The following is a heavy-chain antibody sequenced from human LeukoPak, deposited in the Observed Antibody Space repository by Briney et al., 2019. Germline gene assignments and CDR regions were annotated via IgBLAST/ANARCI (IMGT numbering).Heavy chain of an antibody. CDR3: PSLVGSPTY. CDR1: GFNFQYAW. J-gene: IGHJ4*02. CDR2: IKSKRDGETT. V-gene: IGHV3-15*01. Sequence: PGGSLRLSCAGSGFNFQYAWMTWVRQAPGKGLEWVGRIKSKRDGETTDYAALVKGRFSISRDDSKNTVYLQMNSLRTEDTAVYHCPSLVGSPTYWGQGTLVIVSS. D-gene: IGHD4-23*01.